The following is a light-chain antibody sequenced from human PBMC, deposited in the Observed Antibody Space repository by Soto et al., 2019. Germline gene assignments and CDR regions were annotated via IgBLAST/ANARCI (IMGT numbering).Light chain of an antibody. CDR2: GAY. CDR1: QRVSGSN. V-gene: IGKV3-20*01. Sequence: EIVLTQSPGTLSLAPGERVNISCRASQRVSGSNVGWYQQKPGQAPSLLIYGAYKRTTGVPDRFSGSGSGTDFTITIRRLEPEDFAVYYCHYYGRSPLPFGGGTKV. CDR3: HYYGRSPLP. J-gene: IGKJ4*01.